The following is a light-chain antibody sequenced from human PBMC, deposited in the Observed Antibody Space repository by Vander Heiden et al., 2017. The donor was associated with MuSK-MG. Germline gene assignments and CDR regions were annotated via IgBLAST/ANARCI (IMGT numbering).Light chain of an antibody. CDR2: DAS. Sequence: DIQMNQSPSTLSASVGDRVTITCRANQSIRSWLAWYQQKPGKAPKLLIYDASTLQSGVPSRFRGSGSGTEYTLTISSLQPDDFAAYYCQQYKRDPLTFGRGTTVDIK. CDR1: QSIRSW. J-gene: IGKJ3*01. CDR3: QQYKRDPLT. V-gene: IGKV1-5*01.